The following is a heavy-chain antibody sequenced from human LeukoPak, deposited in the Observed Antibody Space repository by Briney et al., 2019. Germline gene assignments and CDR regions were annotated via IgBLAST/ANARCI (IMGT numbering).Heavy chain of an antibody. V-gene: IGHV4-34*01. D-gene: IGHD1-26*01. CDR1: GGSFGGYF. CDR2: ISHSGST. CDR3: ARALHGGSYFLDY. J-gene: IGHJ4*02. Sequence: SETLSLTCAVYGGSFGGYFWSYIRQPPGKGLEWLGEISHSGSTNYSLSLKSRVTISVDTSKNQFSLKLSSVTAADTAVYYCARALHGGSYFLDYWGQGTLVTVSS.